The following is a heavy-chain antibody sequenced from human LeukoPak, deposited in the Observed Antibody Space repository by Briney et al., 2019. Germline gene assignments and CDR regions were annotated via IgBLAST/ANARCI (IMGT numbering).Heavy chain of an antibody. CDR3: ASLIVLMVYAIREVDY. CDR1: GFTFSSYA. CDR2: ISGSGGST. D-gene: IGHD2-8*01. V-gene: IGHV3-23*01. J-gene: IGHJ4*02. Sequence: GGSLRLSCAASGFTFSSYAMSWVRQAPGKGLEWVSAISGSGGSTYYADSAKGRFTISRDNSKNTLYLQMNSLRAEDTAVYYCASLIVLMVYAIREVDYWGQGTLVTVSS.